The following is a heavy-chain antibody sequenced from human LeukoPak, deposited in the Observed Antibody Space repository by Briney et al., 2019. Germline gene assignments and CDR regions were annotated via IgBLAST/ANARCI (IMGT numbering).Heavy chain of an antibody. CDR1: GFTLSNYA. J-gene: IGHJ4*02. Sequence: GGSLRLSCAASGFTLSNYAMHWVRQAPGKGLEWVTVISTDGKDKKYADSVKGRFAISRDNPKNTLDLQMNSLRAEDTAVYYCAKDRKWGPADYYFDSWGQGTLVTVSS. CDR3: AKDRKWGPADYYFDS. CDR2: ISTDGKDK. D-gene: IGHD2-2*01. V-gene: IGHV3-30*18.